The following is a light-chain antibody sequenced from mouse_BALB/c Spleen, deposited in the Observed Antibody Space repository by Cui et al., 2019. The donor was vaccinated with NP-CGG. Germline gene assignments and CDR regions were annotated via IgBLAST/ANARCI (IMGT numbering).Light chain of an antibody. CDR2: GTN. V-gene: IGLV1*01. Sequence: QSVVTQDSALPTSPGETVTLTCRSSTGAVTTSNYANWVQEKPDHLFTGLIGGTNNRAPGVPARFSGSLIGDKAALTITGAQTGDEAIYFCALWYSNHWVFGGGTKLTVL. J-gene: IGLJ1*01. CDR1: TGAVTTSNY. CDR3: ALWYSNHWV.